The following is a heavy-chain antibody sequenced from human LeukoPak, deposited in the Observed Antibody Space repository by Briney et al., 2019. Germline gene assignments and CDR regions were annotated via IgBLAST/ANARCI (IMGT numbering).Heavy chain of an antibody. CDR1: GFTFSSYG. CDR3: ARDGEVGVGRWFDP. V-gene: IGHV3-30*03. J-gene: IGHJ5*02. CDR2: ISYDGSNK. Sequence: GGSLRLSCAASGFTFSSYGMHWVRQAPGKGLEWVAVISYDGSNKYYADSVKGRFTISRDNSKNTLYLQMNSLRAEDTAVYYCARDGEVGVGRWFDPWGQGTLVTVSS. D-gene: IGHD1-26*01.